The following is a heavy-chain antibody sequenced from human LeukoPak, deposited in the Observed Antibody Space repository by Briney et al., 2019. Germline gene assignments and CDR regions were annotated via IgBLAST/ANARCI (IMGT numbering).Heavy chain of an antibody. CDR1: GFTFSSYA. D-gene: IGHD4-17*01. Sequence: PGGSLRLSCAASGFTFSSYAMHWVRQAPGKGLEWVAVISYDGSNKYYADSVKGRFTISRDNSKNTLYLLMNSLRAEDTAVYYCARDSGATPGYYYGMDVWGQGTTVTVSS. V-gene: IGHV3-30*04. J-gene: IGHJ6*02. CDR2: ISYDGSNK. CDR3: ARDSGATPGYYYGMDV.